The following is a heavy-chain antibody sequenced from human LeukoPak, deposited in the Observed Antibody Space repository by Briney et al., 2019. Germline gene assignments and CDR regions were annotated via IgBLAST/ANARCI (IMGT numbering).Heavy chain of an antibody. CDR2: IWYDGSEK. V-gene: IGHV3-33*06. Sequence: QPGGSLRLSSAASGFTFSHSGMFWVRQAPGKGLEWVAIIWYDGSEKYYADSVKGRFTISRDNSKHTLYLQMNTLRAEDTALYYCAKDRERWLQSDGFDIWGQGTMVTVSS. D-gene: IGHD5-24*01. J-gene: IGHJ3*02. CDR3: AKDRERWLQSDGFDI. CDR1: GFTFSHSG.